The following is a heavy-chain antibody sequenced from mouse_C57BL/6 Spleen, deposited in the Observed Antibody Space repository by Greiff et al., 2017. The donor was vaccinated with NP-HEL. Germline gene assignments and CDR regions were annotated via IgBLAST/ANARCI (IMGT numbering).Heavy chain of an antibody. V-gene: IGHV1-15*01. CDR1: GYTFTDYE. D-gene: IGHD2-2*01. J-gene: IGHJ2*01. CDR3: TRRGDLLWLRQGYFDY. Sequence: VKLMESGAELVRPGASVTLSCKASGYTFTDYEMHWVKQTPVHGLEWIGAIDPETGGTAYNQKFKGKAILTADKSSSTAYMELRSLTSEDSAVYYCTRRGDLLWLRQGYFDYWGQGTTLTVSS. CDR2: IDPETGGT.